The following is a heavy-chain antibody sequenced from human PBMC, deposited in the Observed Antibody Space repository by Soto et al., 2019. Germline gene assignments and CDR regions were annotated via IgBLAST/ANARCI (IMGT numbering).Heavy chain of an antibody. J-gene: IGHJ4*02. CDR1: GGSISSSSYY. CDR2: IYYSGST. V-gene: IGHV4-39*01. CDR3: ASLITTVRGVITPPFPDY. Sequence: SETLSLTCTVSGGSISSSSYYWGWIRQPPGKGLEWIGSIYYSGSTYYNPSLKSRVTISVDTSKNQFSLKLSSVTAADTAVYYCASLITTVRGVITPPFPDYWGQGTLVTVSS. D-gene: IGHD3-10*01.